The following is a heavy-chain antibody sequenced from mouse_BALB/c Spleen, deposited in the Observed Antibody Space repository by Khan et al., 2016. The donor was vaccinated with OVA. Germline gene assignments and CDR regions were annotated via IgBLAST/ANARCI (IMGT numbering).Heavy chain of an antibody. D-gene: IGHD3-3*01. CDR3: AREGDVWFAY. J-gene: IGHJ3*01. CDR2: IYPGSNNT. CDR1: GYTFTDYN. Sequence: QIQLVQSGAELARPGASVKLSCKASGYTFTDYNINWVKQRTGQGLEWIGEIYPGSNNTYYNEKFKGKATLTVDKSSSTAYMQLSSLTSEDSAVYFCAREGDVWFAYWGQGTLVTVSA. V-gene: IGHV1-76*01.